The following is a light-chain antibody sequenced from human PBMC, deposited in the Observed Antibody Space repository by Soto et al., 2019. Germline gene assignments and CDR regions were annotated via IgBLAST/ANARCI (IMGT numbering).Light chain of an antibody. CDR2: GAS. CDR1: QRVSSN. Sequence: EVVMTQSPATLSVSPGESATLSCRASQRVSSNLAWYQQKPGQAPRLLIFGASTRATGIPARFSGSGSGTEFTLTISSLQSEDFAVYYCQQYNNWPRTFGQGTKGDIK. CDR3: QQYNNWPRT. J-gene: IGKJ1*01. V-gene: IGKV3-15*01.